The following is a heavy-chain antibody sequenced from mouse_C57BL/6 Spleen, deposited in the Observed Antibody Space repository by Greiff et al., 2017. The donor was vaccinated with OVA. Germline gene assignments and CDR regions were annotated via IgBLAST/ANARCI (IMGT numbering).Heavy chain of an antibody. D-gene: IGHD4-1*01. J-gene: IGHJ3*01. V-gene: IGHV1-15*01. CDR1: GYTFTDYE. Sequence: QVQLKESGAELVRPGASVTLSCKASGYTFTDYEMHWVKQTPVHGLEWIGAIDPETGGTAYNQKFKGKAILTADKSSSTAYMELRSLTSEDSAVYYCTRMNWDGAWFAYWGQGTLVTVSA. CDR3: TRMNWDGAWFAY. CDR2: IDPETGGT.